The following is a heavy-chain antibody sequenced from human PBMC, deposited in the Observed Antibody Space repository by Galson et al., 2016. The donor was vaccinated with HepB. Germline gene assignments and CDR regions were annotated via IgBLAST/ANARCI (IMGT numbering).Heavy chain of an antibody. V-gene: IGHV3-33*01. Sequence: SLRLSCAVSGFTFRSYGMQWVRQAPGKGLEWVAVIWNDGSERHYGDSVKGRFTISRDDSKNMVYLQMNSVRGEDTAVYYGVRWGMLGITLDHWGQGTLVTVSS. D-gene: IGHD2-8*01. CDR1: GFTFRSYG. CDR3: VRWGMLGITLDH. CDR2: IWNDGSER. J-gene: IGHJ5*02.